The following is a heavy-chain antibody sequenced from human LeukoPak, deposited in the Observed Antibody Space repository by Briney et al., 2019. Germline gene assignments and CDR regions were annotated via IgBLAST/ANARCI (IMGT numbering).Heavy chain of an antibody. CDR2: INPNSGGT. CDR1: GYTFTVYY. J-gene: IGHJ3*01. V-gene: IGHV1-2*02. CDR3: AIDGAQWAFDF. D-gene: IGHD2-8*01. Sequence: AAVTVSFMASGYTFTVYYMHWVRQAPGQGGEWMGWINPNSGGTNYVQKFRGGVTMTRERSIRTAYMELSRLTYDEADVCVCAIDGAQWAFDFWGQGTMVTVSS.